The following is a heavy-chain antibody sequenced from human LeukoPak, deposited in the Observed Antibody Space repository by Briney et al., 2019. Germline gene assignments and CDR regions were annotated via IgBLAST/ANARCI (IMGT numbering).Heavy chain of an antibody. CDR3: ARRHYYGSGSYDY. CDR2: INHSGST. V-gene: IGHV4-34*01. J-gene: IGHJ4*02. D-gene: IGHD3-10*01. Sequence: SETLSLTCAAYGGSFSGYYWSWIRQPPGKGLEWIGEINHSGSTNYNPSLKSRVTISADTSKNQFSLKLSSVTAADTAVYYCARRHYYGSGSYDYWGRGTLVTVSS. CDR1: GGSFSGYY.